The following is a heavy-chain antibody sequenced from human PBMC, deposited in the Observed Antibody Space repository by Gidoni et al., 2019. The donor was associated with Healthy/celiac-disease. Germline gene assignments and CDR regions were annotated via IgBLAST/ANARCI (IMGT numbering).Heavy chain of an antibody. CDR2: IIPILGIA. D-gene: IGHD2-15*01. CDR1: ACTFSSYT. J-gene: IGHJ5*02. Sequence: VQLVQSGAEVPTPASSAKVSCTASACTFSSYTISWMRQAPGQGLEWVGRIIPILGIANYAQKLQGRVTITADKSTSAAYMEMSSLRSEDTAVYYCARDLSVVVAATLLNWFDPWGQGTLVTVSS. V-gene: IGHV1-69*08. CDR3: ARDLSVVVAATLLNWFDP.